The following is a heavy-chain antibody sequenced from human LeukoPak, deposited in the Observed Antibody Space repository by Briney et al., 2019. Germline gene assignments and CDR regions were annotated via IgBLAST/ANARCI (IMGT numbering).Heavy chain of an antibody. D-gene: IGHD3-10*01. V-gene: IGHV4-59*11. J-gene: IGHJ4*02. CDR1: GGSISRHY. CDR3: ARGEDFLSLWFPPHFDY. Sequence: SETLSLTCTVSGGSISRHYWSWIRQPPGKGLEWIGYISHTGNTNYSPSLKSRVTISLDTSKNQFSLKLSSVTAADTAVYYCARGEDFLSLWFPPHFDYWGQGTLGSVSS. CDR2: ISHTGNT.